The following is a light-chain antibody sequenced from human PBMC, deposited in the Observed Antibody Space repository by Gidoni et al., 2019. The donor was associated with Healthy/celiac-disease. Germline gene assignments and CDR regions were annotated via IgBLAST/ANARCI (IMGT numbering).Light chain of an antibody. Sequence: QSVLTQPHSASGTPGQRVTISCYGSSSNIGSNYVYWYQQIPGTAPKLLIYRNNQRPSGVPDRFSGSKSGTSASLAISGLRSEDEADYYCAAWDDSLSGLVFGGGTKLTVL. CDR2: RNN. V-gene: IGLV1-47*01. CDR1: SSNIGSNY. CDR3: AAWDDSLSGLV. J-gene: IGLJ2*01.